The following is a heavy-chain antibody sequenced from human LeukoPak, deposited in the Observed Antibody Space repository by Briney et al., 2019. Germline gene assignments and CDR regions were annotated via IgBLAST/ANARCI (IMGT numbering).Heavy chain of an antibody. V-gene: IGHV3-23*01. J-gene: IGHJ4*02. CDR2: IIDNGRTT. CDR1: GFTFSSYA. CDR3: AKGSYGSRSYYNLGFDY. Sequence: GGSLRLSCAASGFTFSSYAMSWVRQAPGKGLEWVSDIIDNGRTTYYADSAKGRFTISRDNSKNTLYLQMNSLRAEDTAVYYCAKGSYGSRSYYNLGFDYWGQGTLVTVSS. D-gene: IGHD3-10*01.